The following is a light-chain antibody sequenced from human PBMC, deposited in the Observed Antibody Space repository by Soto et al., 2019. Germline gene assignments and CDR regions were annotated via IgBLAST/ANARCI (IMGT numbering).Light chain of an antibody. J-gene: IGKJ1*01. CDR1: QSISSW. CDR2: DAS. Sequence: DIQITQSPSSLSASVAERVTITCRASQSISSWLAWYQQKPGKAPKLLIYDASSLESGVPSRFSGSGSGTEFTLTISSLQPDDFATYYCQQYNSLWTFGQGTKVDIK. CDR3: QQYNSLWT. V-gene: IGKV1-5*01.